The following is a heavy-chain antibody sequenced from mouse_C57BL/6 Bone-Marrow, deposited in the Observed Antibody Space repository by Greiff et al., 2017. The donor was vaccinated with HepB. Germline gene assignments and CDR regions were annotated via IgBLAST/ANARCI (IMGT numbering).Heavy chain of an antibody. CDR2: IWSDGST. J-gene: IGHJ3*01. CDR3: ARGRDYDGDAWLAY. Sequence: QVQLKQSGPGLVAPSQRLSITCTVSGFSLTSYGVPWVRQPPGKGLEWLVVIWSDGSTTYNSALKSRLSISKDNAKSQVFLKMNSLQTDDTAMYYCARGRDYDGDAWLAYWGQGTLVTVSA. CDR1: GFSLTSYG. V-gene: IGHV2-6*03. D-gene: IGHD2-4*01.